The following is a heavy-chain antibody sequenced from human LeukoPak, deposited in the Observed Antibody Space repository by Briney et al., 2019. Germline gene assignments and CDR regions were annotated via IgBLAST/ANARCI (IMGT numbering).Heavy chain of an antibody. CDR3: ARDQVARIAAAGTTDY. D-gene: IGHD6-13*01. Sequence: GASVKVSCKASGYTFTSYGISWVRQAPGQGLEWMGWISAYNGNTNYAQKLQGRVTMTTDTSTSTAYMELRSLRSDDTAVYYCARDQVARIAAAGTTDYWGQGNLVTVSS. CDR2: ISAYNGNT. CDR1: GYTFTSYG. V-gene: IGHV1-18*01. J-gene: IGHJ4*02.